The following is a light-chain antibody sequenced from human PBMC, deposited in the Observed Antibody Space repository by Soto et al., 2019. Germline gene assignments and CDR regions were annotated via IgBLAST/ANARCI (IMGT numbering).Light chain of an antibody. Sequence: EMVLTQSPATLSVSPGASATLSCRASQSVSTNLAWYQQKPGQVPRVLIYGASTRATEIPARFSGSGSGTDFTLVISRLDPDDFAVYYCQHNGRSFGQGTRLEIK. CDR1: QSVSTN. J-gene: IGKJ5*01. V-gene: IGKV3-20*01. CDR3: QHNGRS. CDR2: GAS.